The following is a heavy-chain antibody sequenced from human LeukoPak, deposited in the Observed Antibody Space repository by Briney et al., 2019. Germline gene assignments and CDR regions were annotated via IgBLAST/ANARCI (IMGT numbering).Heavy chain of an antibody. D-gene: IGHD1-14*01. J-gene: IGHJ4*02. CDR3: ARGVEPLAANTLAY. CDR2: LYSDGNT. Sequence: PGGSLRLSCAASGFTVITNDMTWVRQAPGTGLEWLSVLYSDGNTKYADSVQGRFTISRDNSKNTLYLEMNSLSPDDTAVYYCARGVEPLAANTLAYWGQGTLVTVSS. V-gene: IGHV3-53*01. CDR1: GFTVITND.